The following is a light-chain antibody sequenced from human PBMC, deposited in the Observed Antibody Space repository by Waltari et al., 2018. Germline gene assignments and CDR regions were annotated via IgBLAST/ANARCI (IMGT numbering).Light chain of an antibody. Sequence: EIVLTQSPATLSLSPGQRATPSCRASQSINNFLAWYQQKPGQPPRLLIADASSRATAIPARFSGSGSGTDFTLTISRLEPEDFAIYYCQLRDNWPPYTFGQGTKLEIK. J-gene: IGKJ2*01. CDR1: QSINNF. CDR3: QLRDNWPPYT. V-gene: IGKV3-11*01. CDR2: DAS.